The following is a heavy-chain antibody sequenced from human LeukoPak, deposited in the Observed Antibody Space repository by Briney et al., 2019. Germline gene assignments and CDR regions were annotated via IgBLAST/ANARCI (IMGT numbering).Heavy chain of an antibody. Sequence: KTGGSLRLSCSASRFTFSSYTMNWVRQAPGKGLEWVSSIDPSSTYIYYADSVKGRFTISRDNAQNSLYLQMNSLRAEDTAVYYCVKEEDTVLYWGQGTLVTVSS. CDR3: VKEEDTVLY. V-gene: IGHV3-21*01. CDR2: IDPSSTYI. D-gene: IGHD5-18*01. CDR1: RFTFSSYT. J-gene: IGHJ4*02.